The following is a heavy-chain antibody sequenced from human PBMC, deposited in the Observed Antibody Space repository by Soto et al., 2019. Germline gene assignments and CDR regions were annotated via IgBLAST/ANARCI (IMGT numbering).Heavy chain of an antibody. J-gene: IGHJ6*02. Sequence: PGESLKISCKGSGYSFTSYWISWVRQMPGKGLEWMGRIDPSDSYTNYSPSFQGHVTISADKSISTAYLQWSSLKASDTAMYYCASGRSSNYYYYGMDVWGQGTTVTVSS. CDR1: GYSFTSYW. V-gene: IGHV5-10-1*01. CDR2: IDPSDSYT. D-gene: IGHD6-6*01. CDR3: ASGRSSNYYYYGMDV.